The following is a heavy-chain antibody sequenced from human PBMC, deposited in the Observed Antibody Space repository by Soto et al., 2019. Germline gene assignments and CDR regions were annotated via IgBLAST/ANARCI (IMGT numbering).Heavy chain of an antibody. Sequence: QVQLQESGPGLVKPSQTLSLTCTVSGGSISSGDYYWSWIRQPPGKGLEWIGYIYYSGSTYYNPSLKSRVTISVDTSKNQFSLKLSSVTAEDTAVYYCASYPYYYDRNKGCEYWGPGTLVTVST. J-gene: IGHJ4*02. V-gene: IGHV4-30-4*01. CDR3: ASYPYYYDRNKGCEY. D-gene: IGHD3-22*01. CDR1: GGSISSGDYY. CDR2: IYYSGST.